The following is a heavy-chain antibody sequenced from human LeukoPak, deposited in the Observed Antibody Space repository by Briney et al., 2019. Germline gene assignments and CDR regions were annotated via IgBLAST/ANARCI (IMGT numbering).Heavy chain of an antibody. J-gene: IGHJ4*02. CDR2: IYRSGST. Sequence: TSETLSLTCTVSGFSVSSVYYWGWIRQPPGKGLEWIGSIYRSGSTYYNPSLKSRVTISVDTSKNQFSLKLTSVTAADTAVYYCARGSRGYSYGYGFDYWGQGTLVTVSS. CDR1: GFSVSSVYY. V-gene: IGHV4-38-2*02. CDR3: ARGSRGYSYGYGFDY. D-gene: IGHD5-18*01.